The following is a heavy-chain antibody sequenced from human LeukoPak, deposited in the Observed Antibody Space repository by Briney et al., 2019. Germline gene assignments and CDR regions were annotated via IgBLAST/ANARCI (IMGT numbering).Heavy chain of an antibody. V-gene: IGHV4-34*01. CDR3: ARGPIRAAAALRGHNWFDP. Sequence: PSGTLSLTCAVYGGSFSGYYWSWIRQPPGKGLEWIGEINHSGSTNYNPSLKSRVTISVDTSKNQFSLKLSSVTAADTAVYYCARGPIRAAAALRGHNWFDPWGQGTLVTVSS. D-gene: IGHD6-13*01. J-gene: IGHJ5*02. CDR1: GGSFSGYY. CDR2: INHSGST.